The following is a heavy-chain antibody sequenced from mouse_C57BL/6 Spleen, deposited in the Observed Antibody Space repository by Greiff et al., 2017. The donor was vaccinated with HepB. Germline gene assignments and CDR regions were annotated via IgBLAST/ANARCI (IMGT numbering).Heavy chain of an antibody. V-gene: IGHV5-4*03. D-gene: IGHD1-1*01. CDR2: ISDGGSYT. Sequence: VKVVESGGGLVKPGGSLKLSCAASGFTFSSYAMSWVRQTPEKRLEWVATISDGGSYTYYPDNVKGRFTISRDNAKNNLYLQMSHLKSEDTAMYYCARGGYYGSLDYWGQGTTLTVSS. J-gene: IGHJ2*01. CDR1: GFTFSSYA. CDR3: ARGGYYGSLDY.